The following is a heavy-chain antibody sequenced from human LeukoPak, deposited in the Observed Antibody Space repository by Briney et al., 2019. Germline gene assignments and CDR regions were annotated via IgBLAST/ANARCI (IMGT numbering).Heavy chain of an antibody. Sequence: GGSLRLSCAASGFTLSNYWMSWVRQAPGKGLEWVANINQGESEKYFVDSVKGRFAISRDNAKNSLYLQMNSLRAEDTAVYYCARYGNGAWLAHYSFEIWGQGTMVTVSS. CDR2: INQGESEK. V-gene: IGHV3-7*01. J-gene: IGHJ3*02. CDR3: ARYGNGAWLAHYSFEI. CDR1: GFTLSNYW. D-gene: IGHD6-19*01.